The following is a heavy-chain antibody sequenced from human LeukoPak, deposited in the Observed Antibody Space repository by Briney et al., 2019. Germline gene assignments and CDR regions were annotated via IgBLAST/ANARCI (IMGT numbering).Heavy chain of an antibody. CDR1: GFTFSSYA. J-gene: IGHJ3*02. Sequence: PGRSLRLSCAASGFTFSSYAMHWVRQAPGKGLEWVALIRYDGSNKYYADSVKGRFTISRDNSKNTLYLQMNSLRPEDTAVYYCAKDLAPRLLCLYDAFDIWGQGTMVTVSS. CDR2: IRYDGSNK. D-gene: IGHD3-3*01. V-gene: IGHV3-30*04. CDR3: AKDLAPRLLCLYDAFDI.